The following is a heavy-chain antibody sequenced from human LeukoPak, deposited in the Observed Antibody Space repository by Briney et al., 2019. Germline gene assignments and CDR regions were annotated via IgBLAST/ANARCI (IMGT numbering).Heavy chain of an antibody. Sequence: GESLKISCKGSGYRFTSYWIGWARQMPGKGLEWMGIIYPGDSDTRYSPSFQGQVTISADKSISTAYLQWSSLKASDTAIYYCASSGRAGSPDFDFWGQGTLVTVSS. J-gene: IGHJ4*02. D-gene: IGHD1-26*01. CDR1: GYRFTSYW. CDR3: ASSGRAGSPDFDF. CDR2: IYPGDSDT. V-gene: IGHV5-51*01.